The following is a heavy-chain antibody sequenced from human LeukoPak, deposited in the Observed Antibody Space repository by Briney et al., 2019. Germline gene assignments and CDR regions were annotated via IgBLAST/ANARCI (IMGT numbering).Heavy chain of an antibody. CDR1: GGSFSGYY. CDR3: ARCRLLWFGEAVRWFDP. CDR2: INHSGST. Sequence: SQTLSLTCPVYGGSFSGYYWSWIRQPPGKGREWIGEINHSGSTNYNPSLKSRVPISVDTSKNQFSLKLSSVTAADTAVYYCARCRLLWFGEAVRWFDPWGQGTLVTVSS. V-gene: IGHV4-34*01. J-gene: IGHJ5*02. D-gene: IGHD3-10*01.